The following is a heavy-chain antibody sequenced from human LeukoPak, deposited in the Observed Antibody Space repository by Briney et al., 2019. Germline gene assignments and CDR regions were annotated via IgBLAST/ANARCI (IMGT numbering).Heavy chain of an antibody. D-gene: IGHD2-15*01. J-gene: IGHJ4*02. V-gene: IGHV3-30-3*01. CDR1: GFTFSSYA. CDR3: AGEYPRDAAFDY. Sequence: GGSLRLSCAASGFTFSSYAMHWVRQAPGKGLEWVAVISYDGSNKYYADSVKGRFTISRDNSKNTLYLQMNSLRAEDTAVYYCAGEYPRDAAFDYWGQGTLVTVSS. CDR2: ISYDGSNK.